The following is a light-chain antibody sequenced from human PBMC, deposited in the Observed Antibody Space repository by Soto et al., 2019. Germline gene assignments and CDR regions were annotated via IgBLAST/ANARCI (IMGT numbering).Light chain of an antibody. V-gene: IGLV3-21*04. CDR1: NIGSNS. CDR3: QVWDRSSDHVM. Sequence: SYELTQPPSVSVAPGETARITCGGNNIGSNSVHWYQRKPGQAPVVVIYYDRDRPSGIPERFSGSNSGNTATLTISRVEAGDEADYYCQVWDRSSDHVMFGGGTQLTVL. J-gene: IGLJ3*02. CDR2: YDR.